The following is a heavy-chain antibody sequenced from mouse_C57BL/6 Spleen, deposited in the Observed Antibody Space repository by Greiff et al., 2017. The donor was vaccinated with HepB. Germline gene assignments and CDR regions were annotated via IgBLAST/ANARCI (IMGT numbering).Heavy chain of an antibody. CDR2: FYPGSGSI. CDR1: GYTFTEYT. V-gene: IGHV1-62-2*01. J-gene: IGHJ2*01. CDR3: ARHEEGYYYGSSQYYFDY. D-gene: IGHD1-1*01. Sequence: VQLQQSGAELVKPGASVKLSCKASGYTFTEYTIHWVKQRSGQGLEWIGWFYPGSGSIKYNEKFKDKATLTADKSSSTGYMEISRLTSEDSAVYFCARHEEGYYYGSSQYYFDYWGQGTTLTVSS.